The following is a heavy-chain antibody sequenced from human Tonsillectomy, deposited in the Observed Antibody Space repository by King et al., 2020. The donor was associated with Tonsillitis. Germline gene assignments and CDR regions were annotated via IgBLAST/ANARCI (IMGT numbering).Heavy chain of an antibody. CDR2: ISYSGST. D-gene: IGHD3-10*01. CDR1: GGSISSYY. V-gene: IGHV4-59*01. Sequence: QVQLQESGPGLVKPSETLSLTCTVSGGSISSYYWSWIRQPPGKGLEWIGYISYSGSTNYNPPLKSRVTISVDTSKNQISLKLSSVTAADTAVYYCARARFGYYMDVWGKGTTVTVAS. J-gene: IGHJ6*03. CDR3: ARARFGYYMDV.